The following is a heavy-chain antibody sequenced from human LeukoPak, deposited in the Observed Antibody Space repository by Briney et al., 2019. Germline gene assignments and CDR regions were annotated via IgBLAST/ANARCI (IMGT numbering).Heavy chain of an antibody. CDR2: INHSGST. CDR1: GGSFSGYY. J-gene: IGHJ4*02. Sequence: SETLSLTCAVYGGSFSGYYWSWIRQPPGKGLEWIGEINHSGSTNYNPSLKSRVTISVDTSKSQFSLKLSSVTAADTAVYYCARSHYSSSDFDYWGQGTLVTVSS. CDR3: ARSHYSSSDFDY. D-gene: IGHD6-6*01. V-gene: IGHV4-34*01.